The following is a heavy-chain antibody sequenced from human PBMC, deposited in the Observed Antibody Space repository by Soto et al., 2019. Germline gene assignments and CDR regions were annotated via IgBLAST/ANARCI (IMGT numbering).Heavy chain of an antibody. J-gene: IGHJ4*02. CDR3: AHATYYYDSSGYPLGY. CDR1: GFSLSTSGVG. V-gene: IGHV2-5*02. CDR2: IYWDDDK. D-gene: IGHD3-22*01. Sequence: QITLKESGPTLVKPTQTLTLTCTFSGFSLSTSGVGVGWIRQPPGKALEWLALIYWDDDKRYRPSLKSRLTITKDTSKNQVVLTMTNMDPVDTATYYCAHATYYYDSSGYPLGYWGQGTLVTVSS.